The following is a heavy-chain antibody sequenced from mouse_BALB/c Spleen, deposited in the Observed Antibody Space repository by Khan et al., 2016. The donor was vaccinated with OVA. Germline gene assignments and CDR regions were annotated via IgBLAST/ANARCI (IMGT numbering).Heavy chain of an antibody. D-gene: IGHD4-1*01. CDR3: ASHLTGSFAY. Sequence: EVKLVESGGDLMKPGGSLKLSCAASGFTFSAYSMSWVRQTPDKRLEWVASINSDGYYTYYPDSVQGRFTISRNNAKNTLSLKMNSLKSEDTAIYYCASHLTGSFAYWGQGTLVTVSA. V-gene: IGHV5-6*02. CDR1: GFTFSAYS. J-gene: IGHJ3*01. CDR2: INSDGYYT.